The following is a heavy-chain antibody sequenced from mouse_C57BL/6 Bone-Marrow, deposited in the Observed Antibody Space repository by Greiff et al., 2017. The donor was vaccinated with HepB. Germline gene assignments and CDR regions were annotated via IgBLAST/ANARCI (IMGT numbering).Heavy chain of an antibody. CDR3: ANYGRSYWYFDV. CDR1: GYTFTSYW. V-gene: IGHV1-55*01. J-gene: IGHJ1*03. Sequence: QVQLKQSGAELVKPGASVKMSCKASGYTFTSYWITWVKQRPGQGLEWIGDIYPGSGSTNYNEKFKSKATLTVDTSSSTAYMQLSSLTSEDSAVYYCANYGRSYWYFDVWGTGTTVTVSS. D-gene: IGHD1-1*01. CDR2: IYPGSGST.